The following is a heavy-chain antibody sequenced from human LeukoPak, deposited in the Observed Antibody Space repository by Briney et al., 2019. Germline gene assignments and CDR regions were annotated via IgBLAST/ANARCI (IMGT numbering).Heavy chain of an antibody. D-gene: IGHD3-10*01. CDR3: AKDLRSNIMVRGVIITLGAGRDFDY. Sequence: PGGSLRLSCAASGFTFSSYGMHWVRQAPGKGLEWVAFIRYDGSNKYYADSVKGRFTISRDNSKNTLYLQMNSLRAEDTAVYYCAKDLRSNIMVRGVIITLGAGRDFDYWGQGTLVTVSS. J-gene: IGHJ4*02. V-gene: IGHV3-30*02. CDR2: IRYDGSNK. CDR1: GFTFSSYG.